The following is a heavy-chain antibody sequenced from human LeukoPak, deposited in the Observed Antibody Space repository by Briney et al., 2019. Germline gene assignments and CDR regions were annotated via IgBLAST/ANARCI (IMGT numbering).Heavy chain of an antibody. V-gene: IGHV3-20*01. Sequence: GGSLRLSCAASGFTFNNYAMTWVRQTPGKGQEWVSLISWKGDTTAYAESVRGRFTISRDNAKNSLYLHMNSLRPEDTAFYHCARHRCSSTTCSFDSWGQGSLVTVSS. CDR2: ISWKGDTT. D-gene: IGHD2-2*01. CDR1: GFTFNNYA. J-gene: IGHJ4*02. CDR3: ARHRCSSTTCSFDS.